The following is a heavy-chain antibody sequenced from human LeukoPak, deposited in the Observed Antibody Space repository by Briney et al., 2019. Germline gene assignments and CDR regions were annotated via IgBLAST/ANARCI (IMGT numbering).Heavy chain of an antibody. CDR1: GGSISSYY. CDR3: ARDYYDSSGYYYVDS. V-gene: IGHV4-59*01. CDR2: IYYSGST. J-gene: IGHJ4*02. D-gene: IGHD3-22*01. Sequence: SETLFLTCTVSGGSISSYYWSWIRQPPGKELEWIGYIYYSGSTNYNPSLKSRVTISVDTSKNQFSLKLSSVTAADTAVYYCARDYYDSSGYYYVDSWGQGTLVTVSS.